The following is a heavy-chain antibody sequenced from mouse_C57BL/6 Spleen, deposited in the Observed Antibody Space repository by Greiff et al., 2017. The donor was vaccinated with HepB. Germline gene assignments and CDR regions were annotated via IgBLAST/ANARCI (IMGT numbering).Heavy chain of an antibody. CDR1: GYTFTSSG. V-gene: IGHV1-81*01. Sequence: QVQLQQSGAELARPGASVKLSCKASGYTFTSSGISWVKQRTGQGLEWIGEIYPRSGNTYYNEKFKGKATLTADKSSSTAYMELRSLTSEDSAVYFCARYGSSWYFDVWGTGTTVTVSS. CDR2: IYPRSGNT. J-gene: IGHJ1*03. D-gene: IGHD1-1*01. CDR3: ARYGSSWYFDV.